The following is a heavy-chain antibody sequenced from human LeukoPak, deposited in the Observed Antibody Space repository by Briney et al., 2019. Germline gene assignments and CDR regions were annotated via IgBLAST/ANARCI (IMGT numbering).Heavy chain of an antibody. D-gene: IGHD5-18*01. J-gene: IGHJ4*02. CDR2: ISTYNGNT. CDR3: ARDLVDTAMASPDY. V-gene: IGHV1-18*01. Sequence: ASVKVSCKASGYTFTSYGISWVRQAPGQGLEWLGWISTYNGNTHYAQKLQGRVTMTTDTSTTTAYMELRSLRSDDTAVYYCARDLVDTAMASPDYWGQGTLVTVSS. CDR1: GYTFTSYG.